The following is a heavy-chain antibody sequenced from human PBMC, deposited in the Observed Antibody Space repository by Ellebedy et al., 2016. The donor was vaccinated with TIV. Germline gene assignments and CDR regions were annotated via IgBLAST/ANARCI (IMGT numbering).Heavy chain of an antibody. V-gene: IGHV3-21*01. CDR3: ARDRRDILTGYYPLDY. CDR1: GFTFSSYS. J-gene: IGHJ4*02. CDR2: ISSSSSYI. Sequence: GESLKISXAASGFTFSSYSMNWVRQAPGKGLEWVSSISSSSSYIYYADSVKGRFTISRDNAKNSLYLQMNSLRAEDTAVYYCARDRRDILTGYYPLDYWGQGTLVTVSS. D-gene: IGHD3-9*01.